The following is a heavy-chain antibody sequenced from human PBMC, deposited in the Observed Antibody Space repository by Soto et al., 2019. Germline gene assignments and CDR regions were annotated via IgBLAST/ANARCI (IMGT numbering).Heavy chain of an antibody. CDR1: GFTFSSYS. CDR3: VRGDFFDSSGPFTDAFDI. V-gene: IGHV3-21*01. Sequence: GGSLRLSCAASGFTFSSYSMNWVRQAPGKGLEWVSSISSSSSYIYYADSVKGRFTISRDNAKNSLYLQMNSLIAEDTAVYYCVRGDFFDSSGPFTDAFDIWGQGTMVTVSS. D-gene: IGHD3-22*01. CDR2: ISSSSSYI. J-gene: IGHJ3*02.